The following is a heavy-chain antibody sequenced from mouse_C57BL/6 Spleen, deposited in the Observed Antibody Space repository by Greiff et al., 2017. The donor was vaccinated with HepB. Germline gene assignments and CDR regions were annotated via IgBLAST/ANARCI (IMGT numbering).Heavy chain of an antibody. D-gene: IGHD1-1*01. CDR3: ARHYYGSSPFFDY. CDR1: GYTFTSYG. J-gene: IGHJ2*01. Sequence: VQLQQSGAELVRPGSSVKMSCKTSGYTFTSYGINWVKQRPGQGLEWIGYIYIGNGYTEYNEKFKGKATLTSDTSSSTAYMQLSSLTSEDSAVYYCARHYYGSSPFFDYWGQGTTLTVSS. CDR2: IYIGNGYT. V-gene: IGHV1-58*01.